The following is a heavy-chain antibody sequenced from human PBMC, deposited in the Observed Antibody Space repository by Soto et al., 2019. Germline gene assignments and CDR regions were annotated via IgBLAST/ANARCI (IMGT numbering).Heavy chain of an antibody. CDR1: GFTFSSYA. CDR3: AKENGYSSSWFEFDY. J-gene: IGHJ4*02. V-gene: IGHV3-23*01. CDR2: ISGSGGST. D-gene: IGHD6-13*01. Sequence: GGSLRLSCAASGFTFSSYAMSWVRQAPGKGLEWVSAISGSGGSTYYADSVKGRFTISRDNSKNTLYLQMNSLRAEDTSLYYCAKENGYSSSWFEFDYWGQGTLVTVTS.